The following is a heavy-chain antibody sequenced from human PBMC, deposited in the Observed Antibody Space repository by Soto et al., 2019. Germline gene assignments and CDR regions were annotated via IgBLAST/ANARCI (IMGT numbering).Heavy chain of an antibody. J-gene: IGHJ3*02. CDR1: GYSFTSYW. V-gene: IGHV5-51*01. CDR3: ARHPVYINWNYDDAFDI. D-gene: IGHD1-7*01. Sequence: PGESLKISCKGSGYSFTSYWIGWVRQMPGKGLEWMGIIYPGDSDTRYSPSFQGQVTISADKSISTAYLQWSSLKASDTAMYYCARHPVYINWNYDDAFDIWGQGTMVTVSS. CDR2: IYPGDSDT.